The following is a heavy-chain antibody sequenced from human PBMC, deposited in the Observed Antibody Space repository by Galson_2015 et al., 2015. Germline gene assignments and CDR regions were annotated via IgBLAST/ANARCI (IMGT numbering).Heavy chain of an antibody. D-gene: IGHD2-21*02. CDR1: GYTFTSSY. V-gene: IGHV1-46*01. CDR2: INPNGGST. Sequence: SVKVSCKASGYTFTSSYMHWVRQAPGQGLEWVGIINPNGGSTSYAQKFRGRVTMTRDTSTSTVYMELSSLRSEDTAVYYCARACGGDCYPSPYFDYWGQGTLVTVSS. J-gene: IGHJ4*02. CDR3: ARACGGDCYPSPYFDY.